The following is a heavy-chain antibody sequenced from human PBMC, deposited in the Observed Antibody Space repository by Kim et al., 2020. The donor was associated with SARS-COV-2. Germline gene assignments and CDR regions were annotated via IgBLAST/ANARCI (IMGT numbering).Heavy chain of an antibody. J-gene: IGHJ3*02. CDR1: GGSISSYY. D-gene: IGHD3-22*01. V-gene: IGHV4-59*01. CDR2: IYYSGST. Sequence: SETMSLTCTVSGGSISSYYWSWIRQPPGKGLEWIGYIYYSGSTNYNPSLKSRVTISVDTSKNQFSLKLSSVTAADTAVYYCARVVYYYDSSGLDAFDIWGQGTMVTVSS. CDR3: ARVVYYYDSSGLDAFDI.